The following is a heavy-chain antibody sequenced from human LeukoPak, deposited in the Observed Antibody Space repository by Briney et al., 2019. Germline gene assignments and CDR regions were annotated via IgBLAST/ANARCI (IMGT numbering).Heavy chain of an antibody. V-gene: IGHV3-66*01. J-gene: IGHJ4*02. CDR1: GFPVSVNY. Sequence: GGSLRLSCAASGFPVSVNYMSWVRQAPGKGLEWVSVLYSSGGTNYADSVKGRFTVSRDNSEITLHLQMNSLRAEDTAVYYCAAKGNGYSGIYVFAHWGQGTLVTVSS. CDR2: LYSSGGT. D-gene: IGHD1-26*01. CDR3: AAKGNGYSGIYVFAH.